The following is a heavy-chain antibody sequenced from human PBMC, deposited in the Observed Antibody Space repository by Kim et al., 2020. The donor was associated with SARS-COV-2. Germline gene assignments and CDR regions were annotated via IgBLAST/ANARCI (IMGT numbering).Heavy chain of an antibody. J-gene: IGHJ4*02. D-gene: IGHD6-19*01. Sequence: GGSLRLSCAASEFTFNSYAMTWVRQAPGKGLEWVSAITGNGGSTYYADSVKGRFTISRDNSKNTLYLQMNSLRADDTALYYCAKTHNGWSSDYWGQGTLVTVSS. V-gene: IGHV3-23*01. CDR1: EFTFNSYA. CDR2: ITGNGGST. CDR3: AKTHNGWSSDY.